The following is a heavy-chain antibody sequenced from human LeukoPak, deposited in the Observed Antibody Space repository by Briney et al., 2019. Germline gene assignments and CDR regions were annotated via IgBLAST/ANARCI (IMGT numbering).Heavy chain of an antibody. Sequence: SETLSLTCDVSGYFNSSGFFWGWIRPPPGKGLECIGSIYHRGTTYYNPSLKSRVAISVDTSKNQFSLRLSSVTAADTAVYYCVRETRTVPFYYYFDVWGKGTTVAVSS. J-gene: IGHJ6*03. CDR3: VRETRTVPFYYYFDV. CDR2: IYHRGTT. V-gene: IGHV4-38-2*02. CDR1: GYFNSSGFF. D-gene: IGHD4-11*01.